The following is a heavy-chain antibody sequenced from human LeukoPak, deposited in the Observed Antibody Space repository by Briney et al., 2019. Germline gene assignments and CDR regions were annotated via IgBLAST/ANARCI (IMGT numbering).Heavy chain of an antibody. Sequence: ASVKVSCKASGYTFTDLYIHWVRQAPGQGLEWMGWINPNSGGTNYAQKFQGRVTMTRDTSVSTAYMELSRLRSDDTAVYYCARGGGYSSSLLGVDYWGQGTLVTVSS. D-gene: IGHD6-13*01. J-gene: IGHJ4*02. CDR1: GYTFTDLY. CDR2: INPNSGGT. CDR3: ARGGGYSSSLLGVDY. V-gene: IGHV1-2*02.